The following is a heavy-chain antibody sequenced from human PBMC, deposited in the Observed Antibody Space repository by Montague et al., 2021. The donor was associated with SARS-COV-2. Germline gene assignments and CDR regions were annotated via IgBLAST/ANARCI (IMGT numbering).Heavy chain of an antibody. Sequence: SLRLSCAASGFTFSSYAMHWVRQAPGKGLEWVAVISYDGSNKYYADSVKGRFTISRDNSKNTLYLQMNGLRAEDTAVYYCARDRGMITFGGVIVIDGMDVWGQGTTVTVSS. CDR2: ISYDGSNK. V-gene: IGHV3-30-3*01. CDR1: GFTFSSYA. CDR3: ARDRGMITFGGVIVIDGMDV. D-gene: IGHD3-16*02. J-gene: IGHJ6*02.